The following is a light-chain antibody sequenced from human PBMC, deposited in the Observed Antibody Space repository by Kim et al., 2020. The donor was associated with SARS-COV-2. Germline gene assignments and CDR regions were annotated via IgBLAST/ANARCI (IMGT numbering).Light chain of an antibody. Sequence: SVALGQTVRITGRGDSLRNYDASWYQQKPGQAPVLVFYGKNKRPAGIPHRFSGSSSRDTATLTITGTQAEDEADYYCNSRDSSGVVFGGGTKVTVL. CDR1: SLRNYD. CDR2: GKN. J-gene: IGLJ2*01. CDR3: NSRDSSGVV. V-gene: IGLV3-19*01.